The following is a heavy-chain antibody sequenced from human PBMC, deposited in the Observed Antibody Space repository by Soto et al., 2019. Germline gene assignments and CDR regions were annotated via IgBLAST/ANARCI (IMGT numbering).Heavy chain of an antibody. CDR2: ISSTSAYT. CDR3: ARDPSRRSPPDY. Sequence: QVQLVEAGGGLVKPGGSLRLSCTASGFTFSDYYMNWFRQAPGKGLEWVSYISSTSAYTKYADSVKGRFTISRDNAENLLYLQMDGLRAEDTAVYYCARDPSRRSPPDYWGQGTLVTVSS. CDR1: GFTFSDYY. V-gene: IGHV3-11*05. J-gene: IGHJ4*02.